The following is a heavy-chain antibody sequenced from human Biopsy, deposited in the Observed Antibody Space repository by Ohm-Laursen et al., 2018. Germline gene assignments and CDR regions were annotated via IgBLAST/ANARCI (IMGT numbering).Heavy chain of an antibody. J-gene: IGHJ3*02. V-gene: IGHV1-18*04. Sequence: GSSVKVSCKPSGYTFTAYGISWVRQAPGRGLEWMGWISTYNDDTNIAQKFQGRVSMTTDTSTRTAYMELRSLRSGDTAIYFCARDPGYDFWSGSDPFDIWGQGTLVTVS. CDR1: GYTFTAYG. CDR2: ISTYNDDT. CDR3: ARDPGYDFWSGSDPFDI. D-gene: IGHD3-3*01.